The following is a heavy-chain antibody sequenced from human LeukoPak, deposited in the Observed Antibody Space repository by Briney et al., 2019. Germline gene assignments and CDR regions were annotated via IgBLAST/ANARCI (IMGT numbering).Heavy chain of an antibody. CDR2: INSDGSST. D-gene: IGHD1-26*01. J-gene: IGHJ4*02. V-gene: IGHV3-74*01. CDR1: GFTFSSHW. Sequence: GGSLRLSCAASGFTFSSHWMHWVRQAPGKGLVWVSRINSDGSSTSYADSVRGRFTISRDNAKNTLYLQMNSLRAEDTAVYYCARDLTSEWELLNWGQGALVTVSS. CDR3: ARDLTSEWELLN.